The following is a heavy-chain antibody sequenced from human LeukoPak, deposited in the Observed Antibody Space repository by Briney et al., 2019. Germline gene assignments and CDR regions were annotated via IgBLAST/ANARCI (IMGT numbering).Heavy chain of an antibody. J-gene: IGHJ5*02. V-gene: IGHV1-69*13. Sequence: SVKVSCKASGGTFSSYAISWVRQAPGQGLEWTGGIIPIFGTANYAQKFQGRVTITADESTSTAYMELSSLRSEDTAVYYCARSHFIVVVPAAIINWFDPWGQGTLVTVSS. CDR3: ARSHFIVVVPAAIINWFDP. D-gene: IGHD2-2*02. CDR1: GGTFSSYA. CDR2: IIPIFGTA.